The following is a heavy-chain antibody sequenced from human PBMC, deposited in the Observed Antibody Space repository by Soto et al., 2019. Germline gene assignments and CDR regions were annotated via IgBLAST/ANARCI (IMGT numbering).Heavy chain of an antibody. CDR2: IYHSGST. CDR3: AGTMVRGVIGYFQH. V-gene: IGHV4-4*02. Sequence: PSETLSLTCAVSGGSISSSNWWSWVRQPPGKGLEWIGEIYHSGSTNYNPSLKSRVTISVDKSKNQFSLKLSSVTAADTAVYYCAGTMVRGVIGYFQHWGQGTLVTVSS. CDR1: GGSISSSNW. J-gene: IGHJ1*01. D-gene: IGHD3-10*01.